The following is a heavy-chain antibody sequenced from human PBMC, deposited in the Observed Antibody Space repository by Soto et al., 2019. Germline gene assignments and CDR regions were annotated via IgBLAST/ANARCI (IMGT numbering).Heavy chain of an antibody. Sequence: TLSLTCTVSGGSISSGGYYWSWIRQHPGKGLEWIGYIYYSGSTYYNPSLKSRVTISVDTSKNQFSLKLSSVTAADTAVYYCARDQCSSTSCYADNWFDPWGQGTLVTVSS. CDR3: ARDQCSSTSCYADNWFDP. V-gene: IGHV4-31*03. J-gene: IGHJ5*02. CDR1: GGSISSGGYY. D-gene: IGHD2-2*01. CDR2: IYYSGST.